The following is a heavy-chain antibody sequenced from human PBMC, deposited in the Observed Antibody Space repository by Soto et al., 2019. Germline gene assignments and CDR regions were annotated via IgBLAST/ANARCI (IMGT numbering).Heavy chain of an antibody. CDR2: IYYSGST. Sequence: PSETLSLTCTVSGGSISNFYWSWIRQPPGKGLEWIGYIYYSGSTNYNPSLKSRVTISVDKSKNQFSLTLSSVSAAYTAVYFWARRYGGNLDYCCQGILVSVSS. J-gene: IGHJ4*02. V-gene: IGHV4-59*08. CDR1: GGSISNFY. CDR3: ARRYGGNLDY. D-gene: IGHD1-26*01.